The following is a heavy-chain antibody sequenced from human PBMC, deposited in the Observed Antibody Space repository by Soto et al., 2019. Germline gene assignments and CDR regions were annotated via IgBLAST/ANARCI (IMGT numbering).Heavy chain of an antibody. J-gene: IGHJ4*02. Sequence: PGGSLRLSCAASGFTFSSYAMSWVRQAPGKGLEWVSAISGSGSSTYYADSVKGRFTISRDNSKNTLYLQMNSLRAEDTAVYYCAKDPSSGWLDPLYYFDYWGQGTLVTVSS. CDR2: ISGSGSST. D-gene: IGHD6-19*01. V-gene: IGHV3-23*01. CDR1: GFTFSSYA. CDR3: AKDPSSGWLDPLYYFDY.